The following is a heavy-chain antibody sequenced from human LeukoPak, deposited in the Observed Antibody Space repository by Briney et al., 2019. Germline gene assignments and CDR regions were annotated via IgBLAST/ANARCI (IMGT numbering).Heavy chain of an antibody. V-gene: IGHV3-53*01. J-gene: IGHJ4*02. D-gene: IGHD5-12*01. CDR1: GTTVSSNY. CDR3: AKATVGGYED. CDR2: VASDGST. Sequence: PGGSLRLSCAASGTTVSSNYMSWVRQAPGKGLEWVSVVASDGSTKYADSVKGRFAISRGNSKNTLYLQMNSLRAEDTGVYYCAKATVGGYEDWGQGTPVTVSS.